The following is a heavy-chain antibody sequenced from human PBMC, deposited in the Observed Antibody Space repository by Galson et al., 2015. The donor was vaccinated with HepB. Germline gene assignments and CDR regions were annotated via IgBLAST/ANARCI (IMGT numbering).Heavy chain of an antibody. D-gene: IGHD2-15*01. J-gene: IGHJ5*02. CDR1: GFTVSSNY. Sequence: SLRLSCAASGFTVSSNYMSWVRQAPGKGLEWVSVIYSGGSTYYADSVKGRSTISRDNSKNTLYLQMNSLRAEDTAVYYCARARCSGGSCYWFDPWGQGTLVTVSS. CDR3: ARARCSGGSCYWFDP. V-gene: IGHV3-53*01. CDR2: IYSGGST.